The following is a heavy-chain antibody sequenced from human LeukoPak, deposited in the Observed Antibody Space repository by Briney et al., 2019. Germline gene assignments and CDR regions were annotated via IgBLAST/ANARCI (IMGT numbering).Heavy chain of an antibody. V-gene: IGHV4-59*01. CDR3: AGDISIGRYCFGY. D-gene: IGHD3-3*02. CDR2: IFSRGTT. J-gene: IGHJ4*02. Sequence: KPSETLPLTCTVSVGSISNFYWSWIRQPPGKGLEWIGHIFSRGTTDYNPSLRSRVIISVDTSSNQFSLKSSSVTAADTAMYYCAGDISIGRYCFGYWGQGTLVTVSS. CDR1: VGSISNFY.